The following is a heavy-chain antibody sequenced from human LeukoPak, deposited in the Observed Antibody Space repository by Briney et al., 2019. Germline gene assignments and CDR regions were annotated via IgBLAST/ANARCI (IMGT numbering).Heavy chain of an antibody. J-gene: IGHJ3*02. CDR1: GVSISGSYYY. Sequence: PSETLSLTCAVSGVSISGSYYYWGWIRQPPGKGLEWIGNIYYSGSTYYNASLQSRVTISIDTSKNQFSLKLSSVTAADTAVYYCARPADYYDSSGYDAFDIWGQGTMVTVSS. D-gene: IGHD3-22*01. V-gene: IGHV4-39*01. CDR2: IYYSGST. CDR3: ARPADYYDSSGYDAFDI.